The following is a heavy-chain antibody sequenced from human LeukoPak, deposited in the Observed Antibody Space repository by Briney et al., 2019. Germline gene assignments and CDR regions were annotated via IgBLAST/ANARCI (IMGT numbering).Heavy chain of an antibody. Sequence: ASVKVSCKASGYTFTSYDINWVRQATRQGLEWMGWMNPNSGNTGYAQKFQGRVTMTRNTSISTAYMELSSLRSEDTAVYYCARGLAAAGTAPPRYHRLSDYWGQGTLVTVSS. D-gene: IGHD6-13*01. J-gene: IGHJ4*02. CDR1: GYTFTSYD. CDR2: MNPNSGNT. V-gene: IGHV1-8*01. CDR3: ARGLAAAGTAPPRYHRLSDY.